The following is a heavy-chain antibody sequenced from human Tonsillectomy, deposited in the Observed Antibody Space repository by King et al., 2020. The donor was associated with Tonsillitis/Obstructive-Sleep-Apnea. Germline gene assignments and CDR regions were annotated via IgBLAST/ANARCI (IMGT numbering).Heavy chain of an antibody. CDR3: ARDRTLGSPVRGVRGFVWFDP. J-gene: IGHJ5*02. V-gene: IGHV3-11*05. D-gene: IGHD3-10*02. CDR2: ISSSSSYT. Sequence: VQLVESGGGLVKTGGSLRLSCAASGFIFSDYYMSWIRQAPGKGLEWVSDISSSSSYTNYADSVKGRFTISSDNAKNSLYLQMNSLRAEDTAVYYCARDRTLGSPVRGVRGFVWFDPWGQGTLVTVSS. CDR1: GFIFSDYY.